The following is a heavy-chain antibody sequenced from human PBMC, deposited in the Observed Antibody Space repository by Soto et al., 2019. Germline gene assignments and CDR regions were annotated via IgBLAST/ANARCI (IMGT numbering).Heavy chain of an antibody. J-gene: IGHJ6*02. CDR2: ISYDGSNK. V-gene: IGHV3-30*18. Sequence: GGSLRLSCAASGFTFSSYGMHWVRQAPGKGLEWVAVISYDGSNKYYADSVKGRFTISRDNSKNTLYLQMNSLRAEDTAVYYCAKSRNGGKRMYYYGMDVWGQGTTVTVSS. CDR3: AKSRNGGKRMYYYGMDV. D-gene: IGHD2-15*01. CDR1: GFTFSSYG.